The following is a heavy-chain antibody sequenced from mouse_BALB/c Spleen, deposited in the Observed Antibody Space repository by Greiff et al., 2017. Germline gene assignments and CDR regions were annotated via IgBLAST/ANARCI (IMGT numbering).Heavy chain of an antibody. D-gene: IGHD1-2*01. Sequence: EVQGVESGGGLVKPGGSLKLSCAASGFTFSSYAMSWVRQTPEKRLEWVATISSGGSYTYYPDSVKGRFTISRDNAKNTLYLQMSSLRSEDTAMYYCARHITTATYFDVWGAGTTVTVSS. CDR2: ISSGGSYT. V-gene: IGHV5-9-3*01. J-gene: IGHJ1*01. CDR3: ARHITTATYFDV. CDR1: GFTFSSYA.